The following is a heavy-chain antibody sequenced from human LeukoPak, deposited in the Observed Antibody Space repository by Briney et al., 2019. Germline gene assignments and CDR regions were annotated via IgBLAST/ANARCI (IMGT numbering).Heavy chain of an antibody. CDR1: GYTFTGYY. CDR2: INPNSGGT. Sequence: ASVKVSCKASGYTFTGYYMHWVRQAPGQGLEWMGWINPNSGGTNYAQKFQGRVTMTRDTPISTAYMELSRLRSDDTAVYYCARPTYDYYDTSRNAFDIWGQGTMVTVSS. V-gene: IGHV1-2*02. D-gene: IGHD3-22*01. CDR3: ARPTYDYYDTSRNAFDI. J-gene: IGHJ3*02.